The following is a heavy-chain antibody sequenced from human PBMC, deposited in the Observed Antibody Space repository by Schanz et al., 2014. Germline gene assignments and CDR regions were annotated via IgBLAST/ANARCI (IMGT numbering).Heavy chain of an antibody. V-gene: IGHV3-7*05. D-gene: IGHD6-19*01. CDR2: IKQDGSEK. CDR3: AKAGSGWSTAGYYY. CDR1: GFSFSNYW. Sequence: EVQLVESGGGLVQPGESLRLSCAASGFSFSNYWMSWVRQAPGKGLEWVANIKQDGSEKYYVDSVKGRFTISRDNAKKSLYLQMNSLRADDTAVYYCAKAGSGWSTAGYYYWGQGTLVAVSS. J-gene: IGHJ4*02.